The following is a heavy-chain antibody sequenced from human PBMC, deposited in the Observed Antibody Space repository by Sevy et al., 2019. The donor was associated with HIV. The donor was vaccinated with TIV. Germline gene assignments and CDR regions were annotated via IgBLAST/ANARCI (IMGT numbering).Heavy chain of an antibody. J-gene: IGHJ3*02. CDR2: ISYEGSNK. D-gene: IGHD3-10*01. V-gene: IGHV3-30*18. CDR1: AFTFSNYG. Sequence: GESLKISCAASAFTFSNYGMHWVRQAPGKGLEWVAVISYEGSNKYYADSVKGRFTISRDNSKNTLYLQMNSLRVEDTALYSCAKDISGSGFYAFDIWGQGTMVTVSS. CDR3: AKDISGSGFYAFDI.